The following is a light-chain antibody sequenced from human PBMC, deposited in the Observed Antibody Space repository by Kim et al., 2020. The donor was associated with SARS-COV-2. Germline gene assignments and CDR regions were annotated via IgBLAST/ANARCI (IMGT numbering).Light chain of an antibody. CDR1: HGISNY. Sequence: DIQMTQSPSSLSASVGDRVTITCRASHGISNYLAWYQEKPGKVPKVLIYDASNLETGVPSRFSGSGSGTDFTLTISSLQPEDVATYYCQKYNSPPQTFGQGTKVDIK. CDR3: QKYNSPPQT. CDR2: DAS. J-gene: IGKJ1*01. V-gene: IGKV1-27*01.